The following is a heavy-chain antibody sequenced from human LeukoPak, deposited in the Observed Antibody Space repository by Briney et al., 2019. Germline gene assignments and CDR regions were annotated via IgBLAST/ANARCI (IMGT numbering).Heavy chain of an antibody. V-gene: IGHV5-51*01. CDR1: GYSFARSW. Sequence: GESLKISCKGSGYSFARSWTAWVRQMPGKGLEWMGIIFPDDSDTRNSPSFQGQVTISADKSISTAYLQWSSMKASDTAMYYCARLEGGIFSTQLYYFHYWGQGTQVTVSS. D-gene: IGHD3-9*01. CDR2: IFPDDSDT. J-gene: IGHJ4*02. CDR3: ARLEGGIFSTQLYYFHY.